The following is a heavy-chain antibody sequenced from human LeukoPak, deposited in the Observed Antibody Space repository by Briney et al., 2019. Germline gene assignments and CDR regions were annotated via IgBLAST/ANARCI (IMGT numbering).Heavy chain of an antibody. D-gene: IGHD3-16*01. Sequence: KPSETLSLTCTVSNGSISNYYWSWIRHPPGKGLEWIGCVYFSGTANYSPSLKSRVTISVDTSNNQFSLKLSSVTAADTAVYYCARLNPLWGVVNGYYYGMDVWGQGTTVTVCS. CDR2: VYFSGTA. CDR3: ARLNPLWGVVNGYYYGMDV. V-gene: IGHV4-59*08. J-gene: IGHJ6*02. CDR1: NGSISNYY.